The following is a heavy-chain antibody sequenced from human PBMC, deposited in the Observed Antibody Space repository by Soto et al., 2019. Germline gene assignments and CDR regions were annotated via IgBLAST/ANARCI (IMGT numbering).Heavy chain of an antibody. J-gene: IGHJ4*02. CDR3: ARQRTSVVTQAYFDD. V-gene: IGHV4-39*01. D-gene: IGHD2-21*02. Sequence: SETLSLTCTVSGGSTNSRSDYWGWIRQPPGKGLEWIGSIYYSGSTYYNPSLKSRVAMSVDTSKNQFSLKLRSVSAADTAVYYCARQRTSVVTQAYFDDWGQGSLVTVSS. CDR2: IYYSGST. CDR1: GGSTNSRSDY.